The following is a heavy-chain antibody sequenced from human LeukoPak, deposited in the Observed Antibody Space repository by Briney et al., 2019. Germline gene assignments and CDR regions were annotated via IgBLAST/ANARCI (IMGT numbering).Heavy chain of an antibody. J-gene: IGHJ6*03. CDR1: GYTFTSYY. CDR3: ARDSDRGGKSYYYYYYMDV. D-gene: IGHD3-10*01. CDR2: INPSGGST. Sequence: ASVKVSCKASGYTFTSYYMHWVRQAPGQGLEWMGIINPSGGSTSYAQKFQGRVTMTRDMSTSTVYMELSSLRSEDTAVYYCARDSDRGGKSYYYYYYMDVWGKGTTVTVSS. V-gene: IGHV1-46*01.